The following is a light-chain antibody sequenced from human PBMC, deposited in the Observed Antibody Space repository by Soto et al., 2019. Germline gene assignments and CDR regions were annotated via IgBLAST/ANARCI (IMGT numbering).Light chain of an antibody. J-gene: IGKJ1*01. CDR1: QSIRTW. V-gene: IGKV1-5*01. Sequence: DFPMTQSPSTLSASVGDRVTITCRASQSIRTWLAWYQQKPGKAPKLLIYDASSLKSGVPSRFSGGGSGTEFTLTISSLQPDDFTTYYCQQYNTNPWTFGQGTQVDIK. CDR2: DAS. CDR3: QQYNTNPWT.